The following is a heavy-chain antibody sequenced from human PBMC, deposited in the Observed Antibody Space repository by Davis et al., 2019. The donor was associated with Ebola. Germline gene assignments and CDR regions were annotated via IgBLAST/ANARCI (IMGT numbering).Heavy chain of an antibody. D-gene: IGHD2-15*01. Sequence: GESLKISCKGSGYSFTSYWIGWVRQMPGKGLEWMGRIDPSDSYTNYSPSFQGHVTISADKSISTAYLQWSSLKASDTAMYYCASRVVVAATPGDYYYGMDVWGQGTTVTVSS. CDR2: IDPSDSYT. V-gene: IGHV5-10-1*01. CDR1: GYSFTSYW. CDR3: ASRVVVAATPGDYYYGMDV. J-gene: IGHJ6*02.